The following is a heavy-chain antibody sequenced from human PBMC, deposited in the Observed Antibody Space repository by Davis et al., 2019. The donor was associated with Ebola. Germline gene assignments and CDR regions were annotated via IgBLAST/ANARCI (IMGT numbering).Heavy chain of an antibody. CDR2: ISYDGSNK. Sequence: PGGSLRLSCAASGFTFSSYAMHWVRQAPGKGLEWVAVISYDGSNKYYADSVKGRFTISRDNSKNTLYLQMNSLRSEDTAVYYCARGGRPRDIVVIDAFDIWGQGTMVTVSS. CDR1: GFTFSSYA. J-gene: IGHJ3*02. D-gene: IGHD2-21*01. V-gene: IGHV3-30-3*01. CDR3: ARGGRPRDIVVIDAFDI.